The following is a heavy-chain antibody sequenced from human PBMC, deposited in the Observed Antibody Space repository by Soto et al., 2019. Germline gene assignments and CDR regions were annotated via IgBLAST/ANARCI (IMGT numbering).Heavy chain of an antibody. Sequence: QVQLVQSGAEVKKPGSSVKVSCKASGGTFSSYAISWVRQAPGQGLEWMGGIIPIFGTANYAQKFQGGVTITAEEGTRTAYMGLSSLRSEDPAVYYCARASGDCYYYSSGYCPDYWGQGTLVTVSS. CDR3: ARASGDCYYYSSGYCPDY. D-gene: IGHD3-22*01. J-gene: IGHJ4*02. CDR1: GGTFSSYA. V-gene: IGHV1-69*01. CDR2: IIPIFGTA.